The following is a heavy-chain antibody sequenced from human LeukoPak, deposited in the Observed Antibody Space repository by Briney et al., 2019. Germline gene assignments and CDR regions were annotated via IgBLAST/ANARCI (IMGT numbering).Heavy chain of an antibody. J-gene: IGHJ5*02. CDR2: IYPGDSDT. CDR3: ARQYSSSSLGWFDP. CDR1: GYSFTSYW. Sequence: GESLKISCKGSGYSFTSYWIGWVRQMPGKGLEWMGIIYPGDSDTRYSPSFQGQVTISADKSISTAYLQWSSLKASDTAMYYCARQYSSSSLGWFDPWGREPWSPSPQ. V-gene: IGHV5-51*01. D-gene: IGHD6-13*01.